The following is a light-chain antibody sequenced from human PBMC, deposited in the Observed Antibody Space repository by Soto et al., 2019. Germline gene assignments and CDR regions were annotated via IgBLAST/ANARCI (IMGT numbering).Light chain of an antibody. J-gene: IGKJ4*01. Sequence: EIVMTQSPLSLPVTPGEPASISCRSSQSLLYSDGNNYLDWYLQKPGQSPHLLIHLGSNRASGVPDRFSGSGSGTDFTLKISRVEAEDVWVYFCMQALQTPLTFGGGTKVEIK. CDR2: LGS. V-gene: IGKV2-28*01. CDR1: QSLLYSDGNNY. CDR3: MQALQTPLT.